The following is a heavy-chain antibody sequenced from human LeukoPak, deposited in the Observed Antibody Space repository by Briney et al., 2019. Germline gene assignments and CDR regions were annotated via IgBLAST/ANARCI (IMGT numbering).Heavy chain of an antibody. D-gene: IGHD3-10*01. CDR1: GGSLSGYY. Sequence: PSETLSLTCAVYGGSLSGYYWSWIRPPPGRGVECVGEINHSGSTNYNPSLKSRVTRSVDTSKHQFSLKLSSVTAADTAVYYCARGRITMVRGVIIKRFDPWGQGTLVTVSS. CDR3: ARGRITMVRGVIIKRFDP. J-gene: IGHJ5*02. CDR2: INHSGST. V-gene: IGHV4-34*01.